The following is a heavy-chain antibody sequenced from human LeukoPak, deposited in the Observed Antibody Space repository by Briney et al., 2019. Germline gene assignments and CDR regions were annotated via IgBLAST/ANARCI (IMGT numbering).Heavy chain of an antibody. CDR2: TYAGSS. CDR1: GDSVSRGAVA. CDR3: ARGANSTFDI. D-gene: IGHD4-23*01. V-gene: IGHV6-1*01. Sequence: SQTLSLTCAISGDSVSRGAVAWNWIRQSPSRGLEWLGRTYAGSSQYAPSLRNRITISPDTSRNQSSLQLNSVTPGDTALYYRARGANSTFDIWGQGTVVTVSS. J-gene: IGHJ3*02.